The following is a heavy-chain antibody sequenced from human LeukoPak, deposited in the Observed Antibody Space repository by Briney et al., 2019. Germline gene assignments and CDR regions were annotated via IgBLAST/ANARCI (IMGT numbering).Heavy chain of an antibody. J-gene: IGHJ5*02. CDR1: GYTFTNYG. Sequence: GASVKVSCKASGYTFTNYGVTWVRQAPGQGPEWMGWNSGYSGDTHYAQKFQGRVTMTTETSTSTAYMELRSLRSDDTAVYYCARGNLVPYSSGWFRNWFDPWGQGTLVTVSS. CDR3: ARGNLVPYSSGWFRNWFDP. CDR2: NSGYSGDT. V-gene: IGHV1-18*01. D-gene: IGHD6-19*01.